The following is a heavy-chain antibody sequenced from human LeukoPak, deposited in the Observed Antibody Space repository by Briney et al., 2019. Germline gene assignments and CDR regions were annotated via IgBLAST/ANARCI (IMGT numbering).Heavy chain of an antibody. Sequence: SETLSLTCAVSGGSISSYYWSWIRQPPGKGLEWIGYIYYSGSTYYNPSLKSRVTISVDTSRNQFSLKLSSVTAADTAVYYCARIYSSGYYLGYFDYWGQGTLVTVSS. D-gene: IGHD3-22*01. J-gene: IGHJ4*02. CDR3: ARIYSSGYYLGYFDY. CDR1: GGSISSYY. V-gene: IGHV4-59*12. CDR2: IYYSGST.